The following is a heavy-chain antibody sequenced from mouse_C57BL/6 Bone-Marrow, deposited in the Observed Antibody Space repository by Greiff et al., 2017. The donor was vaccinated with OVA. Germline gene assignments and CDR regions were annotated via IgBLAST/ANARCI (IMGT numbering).Heavy chain of an antibody. CDR3: AISGTAQDFYY. V-gene: IGHV1-82*01. D-gene: IGHD3-2*02. CDR2: IYPGDGDT. J-gene: IGHJ2*01. Sequence: QVQLQQSGPELVKPGASVKISCKASGYAFSSSWMNWVKQRPGKGIEWIGRIYPGDGDTNYNGKFKGKATLTADKSSSTAYMQLSSLTSKDSAVYFFAISGTAQDFYYWGQGTTLTVSS. CDR1: GYAFSSSW.